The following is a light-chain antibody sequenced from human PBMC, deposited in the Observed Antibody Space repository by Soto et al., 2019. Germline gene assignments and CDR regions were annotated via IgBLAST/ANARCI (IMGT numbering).Light chain of an antibody. CDR1: SSNIGAGYE. CDR2: ENN. V-gene: IGLV1-40*01. CDR3: QSYDSSLRGYV. J-gene: IGLJ1*01. Sequence: QSVLTQPPSVSAAPGQRVTTSCTGSSSNIGAGYEAHWYQQVPGTAPKLLIYENNNRPSGVPDRFSGSKSGTSASLAITGLQAEDEAEYDCQSYDSSLRGYVFGTGTKLTVL.